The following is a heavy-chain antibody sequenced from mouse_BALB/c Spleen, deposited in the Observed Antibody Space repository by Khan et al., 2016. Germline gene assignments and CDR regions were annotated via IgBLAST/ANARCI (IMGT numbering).Heavy chain of an antibody. CDR1: GYSITSGYG. CDR2: ISYSGST. V-gene: IGHV3-2*02. J-gene: IGHJ2*01. CDR3: ARTARIKY. D-gene: IGHD1-2*01. Sequence: EVQLQESGPGLVKPSQSLSLTCTVTGYSITSGYGWNWIRQFPGNKLEWMGYISYSGSTNYNPSPKSRISITRDTSKNQFFLQLNSVPTEDTATYDCARTARIKYWGQGTTLTISA.